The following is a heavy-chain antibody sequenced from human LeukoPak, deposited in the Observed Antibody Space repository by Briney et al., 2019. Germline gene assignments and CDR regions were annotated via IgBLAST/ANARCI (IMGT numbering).Heavy chain of an antibody. Sequence: ASVKVSCKASGYTFTTYDINWVRQATGQGLEWMGWMNPNSGYTGYAQKFQGRVTITRDTSISTAYMELSSLRSEDTDVYYCARVAGSIDYWGQGTLVTVSS. J-gene: IGHJ4*02. CDR1: GYTFTTYD. CDR3: ARVAGSIDY. D-gene: IGHD6-19*01. CDR2: MNPNSGYT. V-gene: IGHV1-8*03.